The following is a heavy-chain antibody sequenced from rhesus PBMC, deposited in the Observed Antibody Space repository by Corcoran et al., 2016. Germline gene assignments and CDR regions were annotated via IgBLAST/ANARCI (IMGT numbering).Heavy chain of an antibody. CDR2: ISVSSGST. CDR1: GGSVSSSNW. V-gene: IGHV4-65*01. CDR3: ARTRPSHTVTPRAFDF. Sequence: QVQLQESGPGLVKPSETLSLTCAVSGGSVSSSNWWLWIRQPPGKGLEWLGYISVSSGSTYYNPSLKNRDTISTDTSKNQFSLNLNSETAADTAVYYCARTRPSHTVTPRAFDFWGQGLRVTVSS. D-gene: IGHD2-33*01. J-gene: IGHJ3*01.